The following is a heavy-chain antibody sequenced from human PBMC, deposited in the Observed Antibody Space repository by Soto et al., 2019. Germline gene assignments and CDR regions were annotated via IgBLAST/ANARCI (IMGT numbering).Heavy chain of an antibody. CDR2: INSSNGNA. Sequence: XSVKVSCKASAYTFTRYGVNWVRQAPGQGLEWMGWINSSNGNAEYAQNLQGRVTMTIDTSTSTAYMELRSLRSDDTAVYYCARGGPTSADHYYGMDVWGQGTTVTVS. J-gene: IGHJ6*02. CDR1: AYTFTRYG. D-gene: IGHD3-10*01. V-gene: IGHV1-18*01. CDR3: ARGGPTSADHYYGMDV.